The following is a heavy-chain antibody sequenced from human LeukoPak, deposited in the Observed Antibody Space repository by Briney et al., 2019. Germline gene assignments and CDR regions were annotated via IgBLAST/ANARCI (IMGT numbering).Heavy chain of an antibody. Sequence: SETLSLTCTVSGGSVSGYYWGWIRQSPGKGLEWIGYIYYSGSTNYNPSLKSRVTISVDTSKNQFSLKLSSVTAADTAVYYCARARAYSGLDYWGQGTLVTVSS. CDR3: ARARAYSGLDY. J-gene: IGHJ4*02. CDR2: IYYSGST. V-gene: IGHV4-59*02. CDR1: GGSVSGYY. D-gene: IGHD4-11*01.